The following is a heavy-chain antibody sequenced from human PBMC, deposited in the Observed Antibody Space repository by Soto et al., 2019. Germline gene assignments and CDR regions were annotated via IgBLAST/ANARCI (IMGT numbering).Heavy chain of an antibody. D-gene: IGHD5-12*01. J-gene: IGHJ4*01. CDR2: IIPIFGTA. V-gene: IGHV1-69*13. CDR3: ARSSTWLQFVYYFDY. CDR1: GGTFSSYA. Sequence: SGKGSCTASGGTFSSYAISWMRQAPGQGLEWMGGIIPIFGTANYAQKFQGRVTITADESTSTAYMELSSLRSEDTAVYYCARSSTWLQFVYYFDYWGHGPLVPVSS.